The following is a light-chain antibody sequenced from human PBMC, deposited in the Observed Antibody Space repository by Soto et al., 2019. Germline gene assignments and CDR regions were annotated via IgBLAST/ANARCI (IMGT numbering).Light chain of an antibody. Sequence: EIVLTQSPATLSLSPGERATLSCRASQSVSSYLAWYQQKPGQAPRLLIYDASNSATGIPARFSGSGSGTDFTLTISRLEPEDCAVYYSQQRSNWPRFTFGPGTKVDIK. CDR1: QSVSSY. J-gene: IGKJ3*01. CDR2: DAS. CDR3: QQRSNWPRFT. V-gene: IGKV3-11*01.